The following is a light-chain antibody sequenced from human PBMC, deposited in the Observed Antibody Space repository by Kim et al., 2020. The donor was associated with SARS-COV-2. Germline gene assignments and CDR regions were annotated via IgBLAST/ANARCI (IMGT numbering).Light chain of an antibody. CDR3: QSAATSVTYWF. J-gene: IGLJ2*01. CDR2: KDS. CDR1: ALPNQY. V-gene: IGLV3-25*03. Sequence: SYELTQPPSVSVSPGQTARITCSGDALPNQYAYWYQQKPGQAPVLVIYKDSKRPSGIPGRFSGSSSGTIATLTISGVQAEDEADYYCQSAATSVTYWFFGGGTQLTVL.